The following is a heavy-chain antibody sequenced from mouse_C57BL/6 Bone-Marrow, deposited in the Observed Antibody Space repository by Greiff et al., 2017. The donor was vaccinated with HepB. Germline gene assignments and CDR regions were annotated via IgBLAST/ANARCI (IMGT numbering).Heavy chain of an antibody. D-gene: IGHD1-1*01. Sequence: QVQLQQPGAELVKPGASVKMSCKASGYTFTSYWITWVKQMPGQGLEWIGDIYPGSGSTNYNEKFKSKATLTVDTSSSTAYMQLSSLTSEDSAVYYCARRDYGSSSLWYFDVWGTGTTVTVSS. J-gene: IGHJ1*03. V-gene: IGHV1-55*01. CDR3: ARRDYGSSSLWYFDV. CDR2: IYPGSGST. CDR1: GYTFTSYW.